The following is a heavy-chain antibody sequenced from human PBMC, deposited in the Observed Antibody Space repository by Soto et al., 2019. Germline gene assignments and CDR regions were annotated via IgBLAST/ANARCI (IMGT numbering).Heavy chain of an antibody. D-gene: IGHD4-17*01. V-gene: IGHV4-30-2*01. CDR1: GGSISSGGYS. J-gene: IGHJ4*02. Sequence: QLQLQESGSGLVKPSQTLSLTCAVSGGSISSGGYSWSWIRQPPGKGLEWIRYIYHSGSTYYNPSPKSRVTISLDRSKKQFSLKLSSVTAAETAVYYCARGMTTVTTLDYWGQGTLVTVSS. CDR2: IYHSGST. CDR3: ARGMTTVTTLDY.